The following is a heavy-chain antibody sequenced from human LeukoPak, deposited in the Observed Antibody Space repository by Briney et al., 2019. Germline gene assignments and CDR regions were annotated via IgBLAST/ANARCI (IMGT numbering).Heavy chain of an antibody. CDR1: GYTFTGYY. Sequence: ASVKVSCKASGYTFTGYYMHWVRQAPGQGLEWMGWINPNSGGTNYAQKFQGRVTMTRDTSISTAYMELSRLRSDDTAVYYCACNDILTSGDYYYYYMDVWGKGTTVTASS. CDR2: INPNSGGT. J-gene: IGHJ6*03. D-gene: IGHD3-9*01. V-gene: IGHV1-2*02. CDR3: ACNDILTSGDYYYYYMDV.